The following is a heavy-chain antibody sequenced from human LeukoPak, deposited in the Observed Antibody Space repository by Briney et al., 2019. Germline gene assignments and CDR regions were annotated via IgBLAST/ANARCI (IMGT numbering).Heavy chain of an antibody. D-gene: IGHD3-22*01. V-gene: IGHV4-59*01. CDR3: ARGFRDYYDSSGSTYYFDY. J-gene: IGHJ4*02. CDR1: GGSISSYY. CDR2: IYYSGST. Sequence: PSETLSLTCTVSGGSISSYYWSWIRQPPGKGLEGIGYIYYSGSTNYNPSLKSRVTISVDTSKNQFSLKLSSVTAADTAVYYCARGFRDYYDSSGSTYYFDYWGQGTLVTVSS.